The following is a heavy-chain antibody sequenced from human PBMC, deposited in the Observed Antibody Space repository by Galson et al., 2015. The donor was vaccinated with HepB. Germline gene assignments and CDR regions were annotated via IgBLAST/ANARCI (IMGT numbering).Heavy chain of an antibody. J-gene: IGHJ4*02. D-gene: IGHD1-26*01. Sequence: SLRLSCAASGFSFSSYAMHWVRQAPGKGPEWVAAIWYHGRDQYYADSVKGRFTISRDNSNNTLFLQMNSLRVDDTAVYYCARGVGYSGTYYAHWGQGTLVTVSS. CDR3: ARGVGYSGTYYAH. CDR2: IWYHGRDQ. CDR1: GFSFSSYA. V-gene: IGHV3-33*01.